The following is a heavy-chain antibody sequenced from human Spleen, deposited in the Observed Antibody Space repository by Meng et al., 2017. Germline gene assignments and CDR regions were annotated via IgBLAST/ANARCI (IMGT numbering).Heavy chain of an antibody. Sequence: ALPGAESKKPEASSHVSGTSSGYTFPDDGLTWVRRAPGQGREWRGRITPKSGGTHYAQRFQGRVAMTRDTSISTAYMELSGLRSDDTAMYYCARDEDISAAGKLFSDYWGQGTLVTVSS. D-gene: IGHD6-13*01. CDR2: ITPKSGGT. V-gene: IGHV1-2*06. J-gene: IGHJ4*02. CDR3: ARDEDISAAGKLFSDY. CDR1: GYTFPDDG.